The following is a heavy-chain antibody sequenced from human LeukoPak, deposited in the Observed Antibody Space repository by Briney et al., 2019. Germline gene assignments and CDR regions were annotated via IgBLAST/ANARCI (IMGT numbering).Heavy chain of an antibody. CDR2: IKEDG. V-gene: IGHV3-7*03. CDR1: GFTFSSHW. J-gene: IGHJ4*02. CDR3: AGYARSSSSWSPLQDY. Sequence: PGGSLRLSCAASGFTFSSHWMTWVRQAPGKGLEWVANIKEDGTMDSVKGRFTISRDNSKNTLYLQMNSLRAEDTAVYYCAGYARSSSSWSPLQDYWGQGTLVTVSS. D-gene: IGHD6-13*01.